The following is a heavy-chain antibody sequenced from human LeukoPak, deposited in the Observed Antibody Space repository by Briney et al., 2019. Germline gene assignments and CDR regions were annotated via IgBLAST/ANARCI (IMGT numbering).Heavy chain of an antibody. J-gene: IGHJ5*02. CDR3: VKDRRNPYRPEGPFDP. Sequence: GRSLRLSCAASGFTFEDYAMHWVRQAPGKGLEWVSGINWNSASTGYADPVKGRFTISRDNVMNSLYLQMNSLRPEDTALYYCVKDRRNPYRPEGPFDPWGQGTLVTVSS. D-gene: IGHD1-14*01. CDR1: GFTFEDYA. V-gene: IGHV3-9*01. CDR2: INWNSAST.